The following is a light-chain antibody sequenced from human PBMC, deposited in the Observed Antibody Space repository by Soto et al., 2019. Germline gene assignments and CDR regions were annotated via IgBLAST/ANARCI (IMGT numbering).Light chain of an antibody. V-gene: IGKV1D-13*01. CDR2: IAS. CDR3: QQFNNYPFT. Sequence: ASQLTQSPSSLSAPVGNRVTITCRASQDIGSAVAWYQQIPGQAPNLLVYIASRLQSGVPSRFSGSGSGTDFTLTLSSLQPEDFALYYCQQFNNYPFTFGGGTKVDI. CDR1: QDIGSA. J-gene: IGKJ4*01.